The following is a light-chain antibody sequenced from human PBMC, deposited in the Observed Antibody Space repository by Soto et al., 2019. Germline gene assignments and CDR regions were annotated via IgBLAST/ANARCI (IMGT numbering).Light chain of an antibody. J-gene: IGKJ5*01. Sequence: EIVLTQSPGTLSLFPGERATLSCRASQSLITRYLAWYQQKPGQAPRLLIYGASSRATGIPDRFRGSGSGTDFTLTISRLEPEDFAVYSCQQYGTSPTFGQGTRLEI. V-gene: IGKV3-20*01. CDR3: QQYGTSPT. CDR1: QSLITRY. CDR2: GAS.